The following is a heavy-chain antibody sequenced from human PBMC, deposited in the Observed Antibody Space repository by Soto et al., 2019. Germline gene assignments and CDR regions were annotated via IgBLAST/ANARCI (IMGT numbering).Heavy chain of an antibody. Sequence: PSHTLALTFSVWLGSSFGHHCRSVRQPPGKGLEWIGHVYYTGSTDYNPSLKSRLIISIDTSRKQFSLNLSSVTAADTAVYFCARVGHGDYALYYFDYWVLGSLVT. CDR3: ARVGHGDYALYYFDY. CDR1: LGSSFGHH. V-gene: IGHV4-59*11. CDR2: VYYTGST. J-gene: IGHJ4*02. D-gene: IGHD4-17*01.